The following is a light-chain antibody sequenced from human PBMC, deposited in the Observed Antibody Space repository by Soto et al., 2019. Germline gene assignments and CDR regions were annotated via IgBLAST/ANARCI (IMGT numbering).Light chain of an antibody. CDR2: EVT. Sequence: QSVLTPGPPASWSPGQSVTISCTGNNNDVGGYNYVSWYQQYPGRAPKLMIYEVTKRPSGVPDRFSGSKSGNTASLTVSGLQAEDEADYYCSSYAASNNFYFVFGGGTQLTVL. V-gene: IGLV2-8*01. CDR1: NNDVGGYNY. CDR3: SSYAASNNFYFV. J-gene: IGLJ3*02.